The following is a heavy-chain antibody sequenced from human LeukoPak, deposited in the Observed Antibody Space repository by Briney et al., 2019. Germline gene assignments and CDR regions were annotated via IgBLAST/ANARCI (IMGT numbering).Heavy chain of an antibody. D-gene: IGHD6-13*01. CDR3: LSWGVDNP. Sequence: GGSLRLSCAASGFTFDDYAMHWVRQAPGKGLEWVSGISWNSGSIGYADSVKGRFTISRDNAKNSLYLQMTSLRAEDTATYYCLSWGVDNPWGQGTLVTVSS. CDR1: GFTFDDYA. V-gene: IGHV3-9*01. J-gene: IGHJ5*02. CDR2: ISWNSGSI.